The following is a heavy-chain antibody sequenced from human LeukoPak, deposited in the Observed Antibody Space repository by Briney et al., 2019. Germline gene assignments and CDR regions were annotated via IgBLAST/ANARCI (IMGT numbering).Heavy chain of an antibody. CDR2: ISGDGGST. J-gene: IGHJ4*02. D-gene: IGHD6-13*01. CDR3: AKGFSRIAAAGTEVNY. V-gene: IGHV3-43*02. Sequence: GGSLRLSCAASGFTFDDYAMHWVRQAPGKGLEWVSLISGDGGSTYYADSVKGRFTISRDNSKSSLYLQMNSLRTEDTALYYCAKGFSRIAAAGTEVNYWGQGTLVTVSS. CDR1: GFTFDDYA.